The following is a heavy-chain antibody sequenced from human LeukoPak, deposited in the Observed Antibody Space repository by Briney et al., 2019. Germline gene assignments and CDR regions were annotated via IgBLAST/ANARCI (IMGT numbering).Heavy chain of an antibody. V-gene: IGHV3-74*01. D-gene: IGHD6-13*01. CDR1: GFTFSSYW. CDR2: INSDGSST. J-gene: IGHJ4*02. Sequence: GGSLRLSCAASGFTFSSYWMHWVRQAPGKGLVWVSRINSDGSSTSYADSVKGRCTISRDNAKNSLYLQMNSLRAGDTAVYFCARPKGKYSSSEGGFDYWGQGTLVTVSS. CDR3: ARPKGKYSSSEGGFDY.